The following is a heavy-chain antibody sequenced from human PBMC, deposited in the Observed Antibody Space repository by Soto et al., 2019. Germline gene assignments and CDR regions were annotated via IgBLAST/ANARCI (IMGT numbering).Heavy chain of an antibody. Sequence: ASVKVSSKASGYTFTSYDINWVRQATGQGLEWMGWMNPNSGNTGYAQKFQGRVTMTRNTSISTAYMELSSLRSEDTAVYYCASGIGRYSSGWYYPYDYWGQGTLVTVSS. CDR1: GYTFTSYD. V-gene: IGHV1-8*01. CDR3: ASGIGRYSSGWYYPYDY. CDR2: MNPNSGNT. J-gene: IGHJ4*02. D-gene: IGHD6-19*01.